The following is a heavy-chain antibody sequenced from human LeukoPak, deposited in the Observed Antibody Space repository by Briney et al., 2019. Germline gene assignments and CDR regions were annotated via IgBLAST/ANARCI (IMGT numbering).Heavy chain of an antibody. J-gene: IGHJ4*02. D-gene: IGHD1-26*01. CDR2: ISSSGSAI. Sequence: GGSLRLSCAASGFTFSDSYMSWIRQAPGKGLEWGSYISSSGSAIYYADSVRGRFTIYRENAKNSLYLQMSSLRAEDTAVYYCARFGSYYESDYWGQGTLVTVSS. V-gene: IGHV3-11*01. CDR1: GFTFSDSY. CDR3: ARFGSYYESDY.